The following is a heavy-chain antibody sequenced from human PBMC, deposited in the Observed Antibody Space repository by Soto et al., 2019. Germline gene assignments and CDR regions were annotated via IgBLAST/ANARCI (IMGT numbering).Heavy chain of an antibody. V-gene: IGHV4-59*08. CDR1: GGSISSYY. D-gene: IGHD5-18*01. J-gene: IGHJ5*02. Sequence: PSETLSLTCTVSGGSISSYYWSWIRQPPGKGLEWIGYIYYSGSTNYNPSLKSRVTISEDTSKNQFSLKLSSVTAADTAVYYCARRGYGYGYVWFAPWGQGTLVTVSS. CDR2: IYYSGST. CDR3: ARRGYGYGYVWFAP.